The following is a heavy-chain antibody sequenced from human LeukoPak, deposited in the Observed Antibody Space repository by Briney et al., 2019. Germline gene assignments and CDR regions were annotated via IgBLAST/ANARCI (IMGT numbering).Heavy chain of an antibody. J-gene: IGHJ4*02. D-gene: IGHD3-10*01. CDR3: AGNTNYFGSGNSFDY. Sequence: ASVKVSCKASGYTFTGYHMHWVRQAPGQGLEWMGWINPNTGDTNYAQKFQGRVTMTRDTSIDTAYMALSRLKTDDPAVYYCAGNTNYFGSGNSFDYWGQGTLVTVSS. CDR2: INPNTGDT. V-gene: IGHV1-2*02. CDR1: GYTFTGYH.